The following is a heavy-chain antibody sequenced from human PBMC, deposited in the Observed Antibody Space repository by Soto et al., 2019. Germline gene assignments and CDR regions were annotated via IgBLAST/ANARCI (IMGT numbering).Heavy chain of an antibody. J-gene: IGHJ4*02. CDR3: ARTKNLRYFDWLPDR. V-gene: IGHV4-31*03. D-gene: IGHD3-9*01. CDR1: GGSISSGGYY. Sequence: SETLSLTCTVSGGSISSGGYYWSWIRQHPGKGLEWIGYIYYSGSTYYNPSLKSRVTMSVDTSKNQFSLKLSSVTAADTAVYYCARTKNLRYFDWLPDRWGQGTLVTVSS. CDR2: IYYSGST.